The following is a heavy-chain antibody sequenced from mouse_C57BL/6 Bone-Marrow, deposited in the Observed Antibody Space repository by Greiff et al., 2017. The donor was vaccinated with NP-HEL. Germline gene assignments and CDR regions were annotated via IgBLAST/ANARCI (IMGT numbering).Heavy chain of an antibody. D-gene: IGHD1-1*01. CDR3: ARAGITTVVAKEWDFDV. J-gene: IGHJ1*03. Sequence: VQVVESGAELARPGASVKLSCKASGYTFTSYGISWVKQRTGQGLEWIGEIYPRSGNTYYNEKFKGKATLTADKSSSTAYMELRSLTSEDSAVYFCARAGITTVVAKEWDFDVWGTGTTVTVSS. V-gene: IGHV1-81*01. CDR1: GYTFTSYG. CDR2: IYPRSGNT.